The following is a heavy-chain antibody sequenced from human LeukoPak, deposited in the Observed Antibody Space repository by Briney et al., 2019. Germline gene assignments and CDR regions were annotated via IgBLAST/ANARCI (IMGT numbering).Heavy chain of an antibody. V-gene: IGHV3-30*18. Sequence: GGSLRLSWAASGFSFNNYGMHWVRQAPGKGLEWVAVISYDGSNKYYADSVKGRFTISRDNSKNTLYLQMNSLRAEDTAVYYCAKAGYSGYEGGYWGQGTLVTVSS. CDR2: ISYDGSNK. CDR3: AKAGYSGYEGGY. D-gene: IGHD5-12*01. CDR1: GFSFNNYG. J-gene: IGHJ4*02.